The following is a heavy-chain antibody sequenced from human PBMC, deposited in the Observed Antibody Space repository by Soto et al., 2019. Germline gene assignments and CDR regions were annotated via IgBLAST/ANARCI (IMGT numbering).Heavy chain of an antibody. CDR1: GFVFKDSS. V-gene: IGHV3-73*01. CDR3: TRLISAAQDY. CDR2: IRDRAYNYAT. D-gene: IGHD3-22*01. Sequence: EVLLVESGGGLVQPGGSLKLSCAASGFVFKDSSIHWVRQASGKGLEWVGRIRDRAYNYATSYAASVKGRFTISRDDSSHTAFLQMNSLKTEDTAIYYCTRLISAAQDYWGQGTRVTVSS. J-gene: IGHJ4*02.